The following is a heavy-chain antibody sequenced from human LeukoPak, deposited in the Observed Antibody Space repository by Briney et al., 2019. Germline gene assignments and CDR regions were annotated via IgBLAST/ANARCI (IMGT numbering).Heavy chain of an antibody. CDR1: GGSFSGYY. V-gene: IGHV4-34*01. CDR3: ARVAGGEILRLLAY. Sequence: SETLSLTCGVYGGSFSGYYWSWIRQPPGKGLEWIGEINYSGSTNYNPSLKSRVTISVDTSKNQFSLKLSSVTAADTAVYYCARVAGGEILRLLAYWGQGTLVTVSS. D-gene: IGHD2-8*02. J-gene: IGHJ4*02. CDR2: INYSGST.